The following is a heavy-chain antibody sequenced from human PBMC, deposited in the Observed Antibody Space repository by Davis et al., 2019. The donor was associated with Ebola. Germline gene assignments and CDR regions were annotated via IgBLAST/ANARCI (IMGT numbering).Heavy chain of an antibody. V-gene: IGHV4-30-2*01. CDR3: GRSIRGYDTGDK. D-gene: IGHD5-12*01. J-gene: IGHJ4*02. CDR1: GGSISSGGYS. Sequence: MPSETLSLTCTVSGGSISSGGYSWSWIRQPPGKGLEWIGYIYHSGSTYYTPSLKSRVTISADTSKTQFSLKLTSVTAADTAVYYCGRSIRGYDTGDKWGQGTLVTVSS. CDR2: IYHSGST.